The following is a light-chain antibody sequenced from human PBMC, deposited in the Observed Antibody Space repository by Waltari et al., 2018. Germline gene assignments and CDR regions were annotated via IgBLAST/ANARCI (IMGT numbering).Light chain of an antibody. J-gene: IGKJ1*01. CDR2: RSS. V-gene: IGKV1-5*03. CDR1: QSVGTW. CDR3: QQSYSSPWT. Sequence: DIQMTQSPYTLSASVRDRVTITCRASQSVGTWLAWYQQKPGETPNLLIYRSSTLDTGVPSRFSGSGSGTEFTLTISSLQPDDFATYYCQQSYSSPWTFGQGTKVEMK.